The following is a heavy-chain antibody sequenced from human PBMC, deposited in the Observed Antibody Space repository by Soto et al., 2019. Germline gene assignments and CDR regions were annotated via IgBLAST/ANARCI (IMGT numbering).Heavy chain of an antibody. CDR3: ARVEQQLVHGDNWFDP. CDR1: GDSVSSGGYY. J-gene: IGHJ5*02. CDR2: IYHSGNT. V-gene: IGHV4-31*03. Sequence: PSETLSLTCTVSGDSVSSGGYYWTWIRQHPGKGLEWIGYIYHSGNTHYNPSLKSRVIMSVDTSKNQFSLKLRSVTAADTAVYYCARVEQQLVHGDNWFDPWGQGTLVTVSS. D-gene: IGHD6-13*01.